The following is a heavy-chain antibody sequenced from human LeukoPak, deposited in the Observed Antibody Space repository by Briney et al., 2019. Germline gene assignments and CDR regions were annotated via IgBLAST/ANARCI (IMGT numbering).Heavy chain of an antibody. D-gene: IGHD3-22*01. CDR1: GFTFSNYA. CDR3: AKDLNSTYYDSSSYYYLFDS. V-gene: IGHV3-23*01. Sequence: GGSLRLSCAASGFTFSNYAMSWVRQAPGKGLEWVSDISGSGDNTYYADSVKGRFTISRDNSKNTLYLQLNSLRAEDTAVYYCAKDLNSTYYDSSSYYYLFDSWGQGTLVAVSS. J-gene: IGHJ4*02. CDR2: ISGSGDNT.